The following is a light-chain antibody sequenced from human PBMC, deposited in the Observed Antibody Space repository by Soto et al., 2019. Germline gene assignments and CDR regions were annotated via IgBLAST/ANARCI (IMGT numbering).Light chain of an antibody. CDR3: QQYGSSPWT. J-gene: IGKJ1*01. CDR2: GAS. CDR1: QSVSSSY. Sequence: EIVLTQSPGTLSLSPGERATLSCRASQSVSSSYLAWHQQKPGQAPRPLIYGASIRAIGIPDRFNGSGSGADFTLTISRLEAEDFAVYYCQQYGSSPWTVGQGHKVGIK. V-gene: IGKV3-20*01.